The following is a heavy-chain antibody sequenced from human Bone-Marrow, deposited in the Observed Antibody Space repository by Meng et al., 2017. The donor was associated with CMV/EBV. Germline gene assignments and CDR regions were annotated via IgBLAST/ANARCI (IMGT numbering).Heavy chain of an antibody. D-gene: IGHD3-3*01. CDR1: GFTFSSYS. CDR2: IKQDGSEK. V-gene: IGHV3-7*01. J-gene: IGHJ4*02. Sequence: GESLKISCAASGFTFSSYSMNWVRQAPGKGLEWVANIKQDGSEKYYVDSVKGRFTISRDNAKNSLYLQMNSLRAEDTAVYYCARGVRFHPHDYWGQGTLVAVSS. CDR3: ARGVRFHPHDY.